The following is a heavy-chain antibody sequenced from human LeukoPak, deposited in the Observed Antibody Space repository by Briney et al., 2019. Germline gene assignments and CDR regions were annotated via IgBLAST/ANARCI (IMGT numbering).Heavy chain of an antibody. CDR1: GGTFSSYA. J-gene: IGHJ6*03. D-gene: IGHD3-3*01. V-gene: IGHV1-69*05. CDR3: AKSTYYDFWSGYRSYYYMDV. Sequence: ASVKVSCKASGGTFSSYAISWVRQAPGQGLEWMGGIIPIFGTANYAQKFQGRVTITTDESTGTAYMELSSLRSEDTAVYYCAKSTYYDFWSGYRSYYYMDVWGKGTRSPSP. CDR2: IIPIFGTA.